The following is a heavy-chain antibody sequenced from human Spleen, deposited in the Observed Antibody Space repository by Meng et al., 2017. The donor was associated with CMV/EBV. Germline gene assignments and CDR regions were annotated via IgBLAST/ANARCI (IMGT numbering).Heavy chain of an antibody. CDR3: ARGINDFWSGYYSNWFDP. D-gene: IGHD3-3*01. CDR1: GGSIGRSTYY. Sequence: SETLSLTCTVSGGSIGRSTYYWGWIRQPPGKGLEWIASIYYSGTTYYNPSLKIRVTMSVDTSKNQFSLKLSSVTAADTAVYYCARGINDFWSGYYSNWFDPWGQGTLVTVSS. CDR2: IYYSGTT. V-gene: IGHV4-39*07. J-gene: IGHJ5*02.